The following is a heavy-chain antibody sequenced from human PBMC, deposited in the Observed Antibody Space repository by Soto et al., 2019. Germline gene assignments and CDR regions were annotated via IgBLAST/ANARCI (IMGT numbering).Heavy chain of an antibody. CDR1: GESISSSSYY. CDR2: IYYSGRT. CDR3: ARQRTTVVTQAYFDH. Sequence: SETLSLTRIVSGESISSSSYYWGWIRQPPGKGLEWIGSIYYSGRTYYNPSFKSRVTISIDTSKNQFSLKLSSVTATDTAVYYCARQRTTVVTQAYFDHWGQGALVTVSS. V-gene: IGHV4-39*01. D-gene: IGHD2-21*02. J-gene: IGHJ4*02.